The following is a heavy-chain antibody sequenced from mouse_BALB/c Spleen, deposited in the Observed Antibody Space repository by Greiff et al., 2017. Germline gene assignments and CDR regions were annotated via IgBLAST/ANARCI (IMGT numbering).Heavy chain of an antibody. CDR1: GFNIKDTY. V-gene: IGHV14-3*02. CDR2: IDPANGNT. Sequence: EVHLVESGAELVKPGASVKLSCTASGFNIKDTYMHWVKQRPEQGLEWIGRIDPANGNTKYDPKFQGKATITADTSSNTAYLQLSSLTSEDTAVYYCARPGGWFAYWGQGTLVTVSA. CDR3: ARPGGWFAY. J-gene: IGHJ3*01.